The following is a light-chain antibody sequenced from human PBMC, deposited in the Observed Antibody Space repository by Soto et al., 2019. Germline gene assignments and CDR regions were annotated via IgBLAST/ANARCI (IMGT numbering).Light chain of an antibody. CDR3: SSYTGASALYV. CDR2: DVA. V-gene: IGLV2-14*03. J-gene: IGLJ6*01. CDR1: SSDIGGYNY. Sequence: QSVLTQPASVSGSPGQSITISCTGTSSDIGGYNYIAWYQQHLGKAPKLIIYDVAVRPSGVSNRFSGSKSGNTASLAISGLQAEDEANYSCSSYTGASALYVFGTGTKVPVL.